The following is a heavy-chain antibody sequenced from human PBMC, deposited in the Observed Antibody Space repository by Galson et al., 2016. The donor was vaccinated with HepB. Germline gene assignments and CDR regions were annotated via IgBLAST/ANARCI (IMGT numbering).Heavy chain of an antibody. D-gene: IGHD6-6*01. CDR3: ARTGRDSASSR. V-gene: IGHV4-61*01. Sequence: ETLSLTCTVSGGSVSSATYYWTWIRQPPGKGLEWLGYIYNSGNTNYNPSLKSRVTISIDTSKNQFSLKLTSVTAADTAVYYCARTGRDSASSRWSQGTLATVSS. CDR2: IYNSGNT. CDR1: GGSVSSATYY. J-gene: IGHJ4*02.